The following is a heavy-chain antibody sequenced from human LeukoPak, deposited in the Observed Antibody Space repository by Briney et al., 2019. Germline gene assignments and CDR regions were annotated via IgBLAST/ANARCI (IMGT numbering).Heavy chain of an antibody. J-gene: IGHJ4*02. D-gene: IGHD6-13*01. CDR3: ARQIASAGTAGFDF. CDR2: IYSTGST. V-gene: IGHV4-4*07. Sequence: SETLSLTCTVPGGSISSYYWSWIRQPAGKGLEWIGRIYSTGSTNYNPSLKSRVTMSVDASKNQFSLRLRSVTAADTAVYYCARQIASAGTAGFDFWGQGALVTVSS. CDR1: GGSISSYY.